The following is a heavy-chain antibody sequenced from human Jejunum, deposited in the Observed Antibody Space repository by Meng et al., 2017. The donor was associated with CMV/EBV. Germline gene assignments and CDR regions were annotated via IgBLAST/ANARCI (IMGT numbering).Heavy chain of an antibody. Sequence: GSISSRSYHWGWIRQPPGKGLEWIVSMHYSGSAYYNPSLKSRVTISVDTSKNQFSLRLRFVTAADTAVYYCARQPLEQQPIYFDYWGQGTLVTVSS. CDR3: ARQPLEQQPIYFDY. CDR2: MHYSGSA. CDR1: GSISSRSYH. D-gene: IGHD6-13*01. J-gene: IGHJ4*02. V-gene: IGHV4-39*01.